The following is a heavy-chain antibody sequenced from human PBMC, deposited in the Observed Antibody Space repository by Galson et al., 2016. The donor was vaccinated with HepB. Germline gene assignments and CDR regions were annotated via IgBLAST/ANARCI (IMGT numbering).Heavy chain of an antibody. J-gene: IGHJ5*02. CDR3: ARVRCSTFRCQNWFDP. V-gene: IGHV6-1*01. CDR1: GDSVSSNSAA. Sequence: AISGDSVSSNSAAWTWIRQSPLRGLEWLGRTYYRSKWYNGYAVSVKSRISIHPDTSKNQFSLQLNSVTPEDTAVYYCARVRCSTFRCQNWFDPWGQGTLVTVSS. CDR2: TYYRSKWYN. D-gene: IGHD2/OR15-2a*01.